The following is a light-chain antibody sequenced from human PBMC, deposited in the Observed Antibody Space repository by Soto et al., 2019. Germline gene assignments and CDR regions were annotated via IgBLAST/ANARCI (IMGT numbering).Light chain of an antibody. CDR3: QQYNRWPAVT. CDR1: QSVSSY. J-gene: IGKJ1*01. V-gene: IGKV3-15*01. Sequence: EIVLTQSPATLSLSPGERATLSCRASQSVSSYLAWYQQKPAQAPRLLIYAASTRATGIPDRFSGSVSGTEFTLTISSLQSEDFAVYYCQQYNRWPAVTFGQGTKVDI. CDR2: AAS.